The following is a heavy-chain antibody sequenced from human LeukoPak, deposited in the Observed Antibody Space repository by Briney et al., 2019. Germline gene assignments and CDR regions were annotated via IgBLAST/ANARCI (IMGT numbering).Heavy chain of an antibody. D-gene: IGHD2-2*01. CDR1: GFTFSSYA. V-gene: IGHV3-23*01. CDR2: ISGSGGST. Sequence: GGSLRLSCAASGFTFSSYAMSWVRQAPGKGLDWVSGISGSGGSTNHADSVKGRFAISRDNSKNTLYLQMNSLRAEDTAVYYCARRYCSTCPTGHAFDLWGQGTMVTVSS. J-gene: IGHJ3*01. CDR3: ARRYCSTCPTGHAFDL.